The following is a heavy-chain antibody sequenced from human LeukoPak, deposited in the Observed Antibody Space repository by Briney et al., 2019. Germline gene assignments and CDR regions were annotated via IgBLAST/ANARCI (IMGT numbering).Heavy chain of an antibody. Sequence: GGSLRLSCAASGFTFSSYAMSWVRLAPGRGLEWVAFIPYDESFKIFADAVKGRFAISRDDSKNTLYLQMNSLRVEDTAVYYCAKDRCTSTGCPNRFDPWGQGTLVTVSS. D-gene: IGHD2-2*01. CDR2: IPYDESFK. CDR1: GFTFSSYA. CDR3: AKDRCTSTGCPNRFDP. J-gene: IGHJ5*02. V-gene: IGHV3-30*02.